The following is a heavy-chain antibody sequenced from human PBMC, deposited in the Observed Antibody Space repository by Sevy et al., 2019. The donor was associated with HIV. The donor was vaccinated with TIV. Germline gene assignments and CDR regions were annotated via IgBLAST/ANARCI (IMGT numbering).Heavy chain of an antibody. CDR3: ARDLTEMATIRDYYYYYIDV. CDR1: GGTFSSYA. J-gene: IGHJ6*03. Sequence: SMKVSCKASGGTFSSYAISWVRQAPGQGLEWMGRIIPIFGTANYAQKFQGRVTITADESTSTAYMELSSLRSEDTAVYYCARDLTEMATIRDYYYYYIDVWGKGTTVTVSS. V-gene: IGHV1-69*13. CDR2: IIPIFGTA. D-gene: IGHD5-12*01.